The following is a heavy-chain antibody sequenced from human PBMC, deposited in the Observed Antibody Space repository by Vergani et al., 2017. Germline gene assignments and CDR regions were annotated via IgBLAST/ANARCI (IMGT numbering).Heavy chain of an antibody. CDR3: AREGATTIPVGYMDV. Sequence: QVQLVQSGAEVKKPGASVKVSCKASGYTFTGYYMHWVRQAPGQGLEWMGWINPNSGGTNYAQKFQGRVTMTRDTSISTAYRELSRLRSDDAAVYYCAREGATTIPVGYMDVWGKGTTVTVSS. J-gene: IGHJ6*03. V-gene: IGHV1-2*02. CDR1: GYTFTGYY. CDR2: INPNSGGT. D-gene: IGHD1-26*01.